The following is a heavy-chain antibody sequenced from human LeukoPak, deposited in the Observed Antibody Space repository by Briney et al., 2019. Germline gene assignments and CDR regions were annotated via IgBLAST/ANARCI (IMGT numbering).Heavy chain of an antibody. CDR3: ARGSDGWFAFDY. Sequence: GGSLRLSCAASEFTVSSNYMSWVRQAPGKGLEWVSIIYSTGGKYYADSVKGRFTISRDNSKHTLYLQMNSLRAEDTAVYYCARGSDGWFAFDYWGQGILVAVSS. J-gene: IGHJ4*02. V-gene: IGHV3-66*01. D-gene: IGHD6-19*01. CDR1: EFTVSSNY. CDR2: IYSTGGK.